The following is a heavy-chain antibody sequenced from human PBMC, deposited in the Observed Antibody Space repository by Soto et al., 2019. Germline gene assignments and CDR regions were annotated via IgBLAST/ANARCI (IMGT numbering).Heavy chain of an antibody. CDR1: GGSISSSSYY. Sequence: QLQLQESGPGLVKPSETLSLTCTVSGGSISSSSYYWGWIRQPPGKGLEWIGSIYYSGSTYYNPSLKSRVTISVDTSKNQFSLKLSSVTAADTAVYYCARQRGSSSYFHYYYYMDVWGKGTTVTVSS. CDR2: IYYSGST. V-gene: IGHV4-39*01. D-gene: IGHD6-6*01. CDR3: ARQRGSSSYFHYYYYMDV. J-gene: IGHJ6*03.